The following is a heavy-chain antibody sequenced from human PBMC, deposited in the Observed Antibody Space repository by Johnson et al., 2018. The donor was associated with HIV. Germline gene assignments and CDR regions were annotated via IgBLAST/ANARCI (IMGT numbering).Heavy chain of an antibody. CDR3: AKDAYYYGDYGAFDI. J-gene: IGHJ3*02. D-gene: IGHD4-17*01. CDR1: GFTFSSYG. Sequence: VQLVESGGGVVQPGGSLRLSCAASGFTFSSYGMHWVRQAPGKGLEWVAFIRYDGSNKYYADSVKGRFTISRDNSKNTLYLQMNSLRAEDTAVYYCAKDAYYYGDYGAFDIWGQGTMVTVSS. V-gene: IGHV3-30*02. CDR2: IRYDGSNK.